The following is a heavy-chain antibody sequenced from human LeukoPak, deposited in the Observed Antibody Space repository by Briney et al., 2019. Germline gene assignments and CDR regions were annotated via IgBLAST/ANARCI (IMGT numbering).Heavy chain of an antibody. CDR2: IRYDGTNK. CDR1: GFTFSNYG. Sequence: GGSLRLSCAASGFTFSNYGMHWVRQAPGKGLEWVAFIRYDGTNKYYADSVKGRFTMSRDNSKNTLYLQMNSLRVEDTAVYYCAKDKILGEDYFDYWGQGTLVTVSS. CDR3: AKDKILGEDYFDY. J-gene: IGHJ4*02. D-gene: IGHD3-3*01. V-gene: IGHV3-30*02.